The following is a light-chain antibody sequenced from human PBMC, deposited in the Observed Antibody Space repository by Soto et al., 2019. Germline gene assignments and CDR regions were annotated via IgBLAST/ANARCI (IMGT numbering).Light chain of an antibody. V-gene: IGKV1-33*01. CDR1: QDISNY. Sequence: DIQMTQSPSSLSASVGDRVTITCQASQDISNYLNWYQQKPGKAPTLLIYDASNLETGVPSRFSGSGSATDFTFNISSLPPEDFAVYYCQQYDSSPVTFGQGTKVEIK. CDR2: DAS. J-gene: IGKJ2*01. CDR3: QQYDSSPVT.